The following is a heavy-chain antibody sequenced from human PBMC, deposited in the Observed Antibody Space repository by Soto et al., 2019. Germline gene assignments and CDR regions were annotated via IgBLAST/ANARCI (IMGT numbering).Heavy chain of an antibody. D-gene: IGHD2-2*01. CDR2: ISWNSGSI. Sequence: GGSLRLCCAASGFTFDDYAMHWVRQAPGKGLEWVSGISWNSGSIGYAESVKGRFTISRDNAKNSLFLQMNSLRAEDTALYYCARKGYCTSTNCYVDYWGQGTLVTVSS. V-gene: IGHV3-9*01. J-gene: IGHJ4*02. CDR3: ARKGYCTSTNCYVDY. CDR1: GFTFDDYA.